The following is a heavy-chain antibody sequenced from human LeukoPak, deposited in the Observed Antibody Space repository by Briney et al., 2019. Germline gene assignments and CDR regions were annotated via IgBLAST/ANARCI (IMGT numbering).Heavy chain of an antibody. D-gene: IGHD5-18*01. V-gene: IGHV3-48*03. CDR1: GFTFSTYE. J-gene: IGHJ4*02. CDR3: ARAQGGYSYGYGDY. CDR2: ISSSGSPI. Sequence: PGGSLRLSCAAFGFTFSTYEMIWVRQAPGKGREWLSYISSSGSPIYYADSLKGRFTISRDNAKNSLYLQMNSLRAEDTAVYYCARAQGGYSYGYGDYWGQGTLVTVSS.